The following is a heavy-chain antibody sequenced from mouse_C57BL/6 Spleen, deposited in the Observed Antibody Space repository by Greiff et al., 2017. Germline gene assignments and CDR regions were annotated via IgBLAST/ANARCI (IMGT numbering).Heavy chain of an antibody. D-gene: IGHD1-1*01. V-gene: IGHV1-55*01. CDR1: GYTFTSYW. Sequence: QVQLQQPGAELVKPGASVKMSCKASGYTFTSYWITWVKQRPGQGLEWIGEIYPGSGSTNYNEKFKSKATLTVDTSSSTAYMQLSSLTSEDSAVYYCARKNYGSSLDYWGQGTTLTVSS. J-gene: IGHJ2*01. CDR2: IYPGSGST. CDR3: ARKNYGSSLDY.